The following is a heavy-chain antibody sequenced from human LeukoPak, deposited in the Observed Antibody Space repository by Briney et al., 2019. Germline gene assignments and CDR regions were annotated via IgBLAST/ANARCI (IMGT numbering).Heavy chain of an antibody. CDR3: AGVESSSWYPIDY. J-gene: IGHJ4*02. D-gene: IGHD6-13*01. Sequence: PGGSLRLSCAASGFTFSNAWMSWVRQAPGKGLEWVGRIKSKTDGGTTDYAAPVKGRFTISRDNSKNTLYLQMNSLRAEDTAVYYCAGVESSSWYPIDYWGQGTLVTVSS. CDR1: GFTFSNAW. CDR2: IKSKTDGGTT. V-gene: IGHV3-15*01.